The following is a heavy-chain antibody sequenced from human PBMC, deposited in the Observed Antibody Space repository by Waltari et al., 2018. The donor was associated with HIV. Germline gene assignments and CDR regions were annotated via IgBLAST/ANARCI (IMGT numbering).Heavy chain of an antibody. CDR1: GYTFTSYT. J-gene: IGHJ1*01. CDR2: VNTTTGNR. Sequence: QVQLVQSESELRKPGTSVIISCKASGYTFTSYTINWVRQTPGQGLEWMGWVNTTTGNRRFAHNFTRRFDFSVDTSVSTARLQILDLQRDDAAVYFCAREFRTLATSRFDVWGQGTLLSVSS. D-gene: IGHD3-9*01. CDR3: AREFRTLATSRFDV. V-gene: IGHV7-4-1*01.